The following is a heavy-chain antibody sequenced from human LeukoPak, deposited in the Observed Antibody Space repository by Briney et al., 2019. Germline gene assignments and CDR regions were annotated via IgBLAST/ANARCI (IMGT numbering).Heavy chain of an antibody. Sequence: GGSLRLSCAASGFTFSNHWMHWVRQAPGKGLVWVSRIDTDGSSTTYVDSVKGRFTISRDNAKNTLYLQMNSLRAEDTAVYYCASAVATNYWGQGTLVTVSS. CDR2: IDTDGSST. CDR1: GFTFSNHW. D-gene: IGHD5-12*01. CDR3: ASAVATNY. V-gene: IGHV3-74*01. J-gene: IGHJ4*02.